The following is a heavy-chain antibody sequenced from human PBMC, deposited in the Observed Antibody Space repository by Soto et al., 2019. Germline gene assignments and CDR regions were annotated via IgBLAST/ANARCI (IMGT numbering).Heavy chain of an antibody. V-gene: IGHV1-58*02. CDR1: GFTFTSSA. Sequence: SVKVSCKASGFTFTSSAMQWVRQARGQRLEWIGWIVVGSGNTNYAQKFQERVTITRDMSTSTAYMELSSLRSEDTAVYYCAAAHYGSGSYIDYWGQGTLVTVSS. CDR2: IVVGSGNT. CDR3: AAAHYGSGSYIDY. J-gene: IGHJ4*02. D-gene: IGHD3-10*01.